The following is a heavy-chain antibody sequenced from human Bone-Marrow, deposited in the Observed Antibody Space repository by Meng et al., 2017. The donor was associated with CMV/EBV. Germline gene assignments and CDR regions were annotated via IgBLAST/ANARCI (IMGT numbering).Heavy chain of an antibody. Sequence: GESLKISCAASGFTFSSYWMSWVRQVPGKGLEWVSAITDSGSPSWHIDPVRGRFSISRDNSRNILFLQMNNLGAEDTGVYYCAKVGERGTHGVYPFGSWGQGTLVTVSS. J-gene: IGHJ4*02. CDR1: GFTFSSYW. V-gene: IGHV3-23*01. CDR3: AKVGERGTHGVYPFGS. D-gene: IGHD2-8*01. CDR2: ITDSGSPS.